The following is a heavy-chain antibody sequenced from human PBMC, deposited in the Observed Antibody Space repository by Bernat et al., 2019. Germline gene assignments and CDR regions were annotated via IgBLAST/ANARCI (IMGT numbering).Heavy chain of an antibody. J-gene: IGHJ6*03. CDR1: GGSISGSSYN. CDR3: ARHSHYYYQMDV. Sequence: QLQLQESGPGLVKPSETLSLTCTVSGGSISGSSYNWGWIRQPPGKGLEFIGSIYYSGATYYNPSPKSRVTISVDTSKNQFSLRLSSVTAADTAVYYCARHSHYYYQMDVWGKGTTVTVSS. V-gene: IGHV4-39*01. CDR2: IYYSGAT.